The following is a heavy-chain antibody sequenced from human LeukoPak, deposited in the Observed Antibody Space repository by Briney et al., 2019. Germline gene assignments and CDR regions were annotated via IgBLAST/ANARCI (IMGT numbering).Heavy chain of an antibody. D-gene: IGHD4-23*01. V-gene: IGHV3-48*04. CDR3: ARDVSTTVVTDDWFDP. Sequence: GGSLRLSCAASGFTFSSYSMNWVRQAPGKGLEWVSYISSSSSTIYYADSVKGRFTISRDNAKNSLYPQMNSLRAEDTAVYYCARDVSTTVVTDDWFDPWGQGTLVTVSS. CDR1: GFTFSSYS. CDR2: ISSSSSTI. J-gene: IGHJ5*02.